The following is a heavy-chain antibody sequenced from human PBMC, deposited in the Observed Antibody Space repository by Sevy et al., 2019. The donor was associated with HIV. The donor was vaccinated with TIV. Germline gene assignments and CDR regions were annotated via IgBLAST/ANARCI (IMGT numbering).Heavy chain of an antibody. CDR2: ISGSAGST. CDR3: AKGDSTFYGMDV. D-gene: IGHD6-13*01. J-gene: IGHJ6*02. Sequence: GGSLRLSCAASGFTFSTYTMTWVRQAPGKGLEWVSAISGSAGSTYHADSVKGRFTISRDNSKNTRYLQMNSLRVEDTAVYYCAKGDSTFYGMDVWGQGTTVTVSS. CDR1: GFTFSTYT. V-gene: IGHV3-23*01.